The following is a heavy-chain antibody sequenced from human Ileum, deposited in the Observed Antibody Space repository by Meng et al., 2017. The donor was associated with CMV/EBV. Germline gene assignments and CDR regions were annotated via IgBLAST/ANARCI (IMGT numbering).Heavy chain of an antibody. V-gene: IGHV3-30-3*01. Sequence: GESLKISCAASGFIFGSYSMNWVRQAPGKGLEWVALISYDGSNTYYADSVKGRFTISRDNSKNTLYLQMYTLRTEDTAVYYCARGPLNDYGDHYFDFWGQGTLVTVSS. CDR1: GFIFGSYS. J-gene: IGHJ4*02. CDR3: ARGPLNDYGDHYFDF. CDR2: ISYDGSNT. D-gene: IGHD4-17*01.